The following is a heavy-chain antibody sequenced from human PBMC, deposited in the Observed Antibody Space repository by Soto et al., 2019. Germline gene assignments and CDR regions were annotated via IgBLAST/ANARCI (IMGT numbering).Heavy chain of an antibody. V-gene: IGHV1-69*01. CDR1: GGTFSSYA. Sequence: QVQLVQSGAGVKKPGSSVKVSCKASGGTFSSYAISWVRQAPGQGLEWMGGIIPIFGTENYAQRFQGRVTITADESTSTAYMELSSLRSEDTAVYYCARDGLSFPDAFDIWGQGTMVTVSS. CDR2: IIPIFGTE. D-gene: IGHD3-3*02. CDR3: ARDGLSFPDAFDI. J-gene: IGHJ3*02.